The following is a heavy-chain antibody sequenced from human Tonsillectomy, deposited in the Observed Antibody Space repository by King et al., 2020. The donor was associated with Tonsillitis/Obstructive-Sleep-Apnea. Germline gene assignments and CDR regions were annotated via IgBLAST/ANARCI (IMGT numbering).Heavy chain of an antibody. Sequence: VQLVESGGGVVQPGRSLRLSCAASGFTFTSYAIHWVRQAPGKGLEWVAVISFDGKNKYYADSVKGRFTISRDNSKNTLYIQMNSLRAEDTAVYYCARDRCRSTSCYVWYWGQGTLVTVSS. V-gene: IGHV3-30*04. J-gene: IGHJ4*02. CDR1: GFTFTSYA. CDR3: ARDRCRSTSCYVWY. D-gene: IGHD2-2*01. CDR2: ISFDGKNK.